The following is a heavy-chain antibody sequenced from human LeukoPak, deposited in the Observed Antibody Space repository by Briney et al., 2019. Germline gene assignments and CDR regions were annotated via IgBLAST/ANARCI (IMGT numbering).Heavy chain of an antibody. D-gene: IGHD2-15*01. J-gene: IGHJ4*02. CDR1: GFTFSSYS. CDR2: ISSSSSYI. Sequence: GGSLRLSCAASGFTFSSYSMNWVRQAPGKGLEWVSSISSSSSYIYYADSVKGRFTISRDNAKNSLYLQMNSLGAADTAVYYFAISQCGSGSCYYHRHFDFWGQGTLVTVSS. CDR3: AISQCGSGSCYYHRHFDF. V-gene: IGHV3-21*01.